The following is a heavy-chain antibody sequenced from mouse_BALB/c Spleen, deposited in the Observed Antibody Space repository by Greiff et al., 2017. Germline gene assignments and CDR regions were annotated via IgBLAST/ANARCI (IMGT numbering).Heavy chain of an antibody. V-gene: IGHV5-6-2*01. CDR2: INSNGGST. CDR1: GFTFSSYY. Sequence: EVKLEESGGGLVKLGGSLKLSCAASGFTFSSYYMSWVRQTPEKRLELVAAINSNGGSTYYPDTVKGRFTISRDNAKNTLYLQMSSLKSEDTALYYCARHEGLFPYYFDYWGQGTTLTVSS. D-gene: IGHD2-3*01. J-gene: IGHJ2*01. CDR3: ARHEGLFPYYFDY.